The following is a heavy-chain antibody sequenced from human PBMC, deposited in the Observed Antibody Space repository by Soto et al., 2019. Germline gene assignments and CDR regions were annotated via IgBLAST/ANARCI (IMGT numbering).Heavy chain of an antibody. D-gene: IGHD3-3*01. V-gene: IGHV4-30-4*01. J-gene: IGHJ3*02. Sequence: TMSLRCTVSGGSIRSGDYYWSWIRQPPGKGLEWIGYIYYSGSTYYNPSLKSRVTISVDTSKNQFSLKLSSVTAADTAVYYCARDRYGSGYDAFDISAQATMV. CDR2: IYYSGST. CDR3: ARDRYGSGYDAFDI. CDR1: GGSIRSGDYY.